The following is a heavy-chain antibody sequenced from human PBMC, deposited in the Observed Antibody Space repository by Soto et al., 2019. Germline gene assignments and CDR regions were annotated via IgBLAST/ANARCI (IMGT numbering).Heavy chain of an antibody. CDR3: ARAGTYASSAIDY. V-gene: IGHV6-1*01. CDR1: GDIVSSNSAA. J-gene: IGHJ4*02. D-gene: IGHD3-16*01. Sequence: SPTLSLTCVISGDIVSSNSAAWNWIRQSPSRGLEWLGRTYYRSEWHNDFAVSVRGRISVNPDTSKNQFSLQLSSVTPEDTAVYQCARAGTYASSAIDYWGQGTMVTVYS. CDR2: TYYRSEWHN.